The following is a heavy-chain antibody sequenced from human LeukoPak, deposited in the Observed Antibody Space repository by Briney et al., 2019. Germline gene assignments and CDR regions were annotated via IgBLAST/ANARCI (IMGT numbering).Heavy chain of an antibody. D-gene: IGHD3-10*01. V-gene: IGHV4-59*01. Sequence: SETLSLTCTVSGGSISSYYWSWIRQPPGKGLEWIGYIYYSGSTNYNPSLKSRVTISVDTSKNQFSLKLSSVTAADTAVYYCARDDRGSLDYWGQGTLVTVSS. J-gene: IGHJ4*02. CDR1: GGSISSYY. CDR3: ARDDRGSLDY. CDR2: IYYSGST.